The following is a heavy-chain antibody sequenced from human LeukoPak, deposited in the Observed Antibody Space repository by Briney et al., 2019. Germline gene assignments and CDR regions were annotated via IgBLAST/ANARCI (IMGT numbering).Heavy chain of an antibody. CDR3: ARADCSSSTCYLRRSWFDP. D-gene: IGHD2-2*01. CDR1: GFTLSNYD. J-gene: IGHJ5*02. V-gene: IGHV3-21*01. Sequence: GGSLRLPCAASGFTLSNYDMNWVRQAPRKGLEWVSSISTSSRYIYYKDSVRGRFTISRDDAKNSLYLEMNSLRAEDTAVYYCARADCSSSTCYLRRSWFDPWGQGTLVTVSS. CDR2: ISTSSRYI.